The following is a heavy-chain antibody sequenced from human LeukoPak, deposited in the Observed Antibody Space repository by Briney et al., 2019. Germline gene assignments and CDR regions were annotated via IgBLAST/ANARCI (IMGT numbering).Heavy chain of an antibody. Sequence: ASVEVSCTASGYTFTGHYIHWVRQAPGQGLEWMGWINSNSGGTNYAQKFQGRVTMTRDTSVSTAFMEVSRLESDDTAIYYCARVSTLGCSSTTCLVFDMWGQGTVVTVSS. CDR2: INSNSGGT. CDR1: GYTFTGHY. J-gene: IGHJ3*02. V-gene: IGHV1-2*02. CDR3: ARVSTLGCSSTTCLVFDM. D-gene: IGHD2-2*01.